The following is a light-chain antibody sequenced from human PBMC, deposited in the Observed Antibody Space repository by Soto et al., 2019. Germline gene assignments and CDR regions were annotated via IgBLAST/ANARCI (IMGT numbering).Light chain of an antibody. CDR1: SSDVAKYEY. Sequence: QSALTQPRSVSGSPGRSVTISCTGSSSDVAKYEYVSWYQQNPGKAPKLLIYDVTKRPSGVPDRFSGSKFGNTASLTISGLRPEDDADYFCCSHAGSYTFVFGSGTKVTVL. CDR3: CSHAGSYTFV. CDR2: DVT. J-gene: IGLJ1*01. V-gene: IGLV2-11*01.